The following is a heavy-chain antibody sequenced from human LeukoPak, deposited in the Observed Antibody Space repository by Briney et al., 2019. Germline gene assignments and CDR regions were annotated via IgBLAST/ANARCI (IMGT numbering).Heavy chain of an antibody. CDR1: GFTFSSYS. CDR2: ISSSISYI. CDR3: ARVVMGVVVAAFDY. V-gene: IGHV3-21*01. D-gene: IGHD2-15*01. Sequence: GGSLRLSCAASGFTFSSYSMDWVRQAPGEGLECVSSISSSISYIYYADSVKGRFTISRDNAKNSLYLQMNSLRAEDTAVYYCARVVMGVVVAAFDYWGQGTLVTVSS. J-gene: IGHJ4*02.